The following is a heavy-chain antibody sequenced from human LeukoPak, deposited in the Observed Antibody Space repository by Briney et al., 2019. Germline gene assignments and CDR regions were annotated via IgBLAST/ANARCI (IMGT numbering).Heavy chain of an antibody. Sequence: GESLKISCKSSGYTFTGYYMHWVRQAPGQGLEWMGWINTNSGGTNYAQKFQGRVTMTRDTSISTAYMELSRLRSDDTAVYYCARSVDSEEDYWGQGTLVTVSS. D-gene: IGHD3-9*01. CDR3: ARSVDSEEDY. V-gene: IGHV1-2*02. CDR2: INTNSGGT. J-gene: IGHJ4*02. CDR1: GYTFTGYY.